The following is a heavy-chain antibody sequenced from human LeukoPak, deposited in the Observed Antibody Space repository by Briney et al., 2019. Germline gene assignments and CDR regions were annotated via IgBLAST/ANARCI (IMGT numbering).Heavy chain of an antibody. D-gene: IGHD6-13*01. J-gene: IGHJ3*02. CDR1: GFTFSTYA. CDR3: AKEKGIAAAGGAFDI. CDR2: ISYDGSSK. V-gene: IGHV3-30-3*01. Sequence: PGRSLRLSCAASGFTFSTYAMHWVRQAPGKGLEWVAVISYDGSSKYYADSVKGRFTISRDNSKNTLYLQMNSLRAEDTAVYYCAKEKGIAAAGGAFDIWGQGTMVTVSS.